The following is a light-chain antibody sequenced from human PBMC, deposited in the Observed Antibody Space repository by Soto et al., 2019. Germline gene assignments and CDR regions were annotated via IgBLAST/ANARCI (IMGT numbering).Light chain of an antibody. J-gene: IGKJ5*01. Sequence: DVVMTQTPLSLSVAPGQPASISCKSSQSLLHITGETFLFWYLQKPGQYPQLLIYEVSTRVSGVPDRFSGSGSGTDFTLEISWVETDEVGIYYCMQSTQLPPTFGQGTRLEIK. CDR1: QSLLHITGETF. CDR2: EVS. CDR3: MQSTQLPPT. V-gene: IGKV2D-29*02.